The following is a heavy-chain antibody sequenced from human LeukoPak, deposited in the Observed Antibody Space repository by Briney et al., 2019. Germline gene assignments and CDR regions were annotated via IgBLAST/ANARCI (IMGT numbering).Heavy chain of an antibody. CDR3: ARDPVYGSGSYRPRPFDY. Sequence: GGSLRLSCAASGFTFSSYSMNWVRQAPGKGLEWVSSISSSSSYIYYADSVKGRFTISRDNAKNSLYLQMNSLRAEDTAVYYCARDPVYGSGSYRPRPFDYWGQGTLVTVSS. V-gene: IGHV3-21*01. CDR1: GFTFSSYS. CDR2: ISSSSSYI. J-gene: IGHJ4*02. D-gene: IGHD3-10*01.